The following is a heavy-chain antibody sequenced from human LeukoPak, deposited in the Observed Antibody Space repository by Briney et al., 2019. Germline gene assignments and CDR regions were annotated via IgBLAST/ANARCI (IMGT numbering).Heavy chain of an antibody. CDR2: IYYSGST. D-gene: IGHD7-27*01. CDR1: GGSISSGDYY. J-gene: IGHJ3*02. V-gene: IGHV4-30-4*08. Sequence: SETLSLTCTVSGGSISSGDYYWSWIRQPPGKGLEWIGYIYYSGSTYYNPSLKSRVTISVDTSKNQFSLKLSSVTAADTAVYYCARDLRGLGAFDIWGQGTMVAVSS. CDR3: ARDLRGLGAFDI.